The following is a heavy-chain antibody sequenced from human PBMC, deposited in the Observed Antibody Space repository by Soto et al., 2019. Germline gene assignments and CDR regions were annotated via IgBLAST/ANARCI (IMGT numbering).Heavy chain of an antibody. CDR3: AKDITFDSSAYNY. J-gene: IGHJ4*02. CDR1: GFTFSTYG. D-gene: IGHD3-22*01. CDR2: LSGDGTTT. V-gene: IGHV3-23*01. Sequence: SGGGLVQPGGSLRLSCTASGFTFSTYGMSWVRQAPGKGLEWVSSLSGDGTTTYYIDSVKGRFTISRDNSRNTLSLQMNSLRTEDTAVYYCAKDITFDSSAYNYWGQGILVTVSS.